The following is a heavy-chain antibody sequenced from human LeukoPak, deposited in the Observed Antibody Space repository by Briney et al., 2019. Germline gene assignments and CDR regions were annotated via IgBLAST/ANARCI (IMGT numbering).Heavy chain of an antibody. D-gene: IGHD1-26*01. V-gene: IGHV3-7*03. CDR2: IKQDGSEK. CDR3: AKGSGSYENNWFDP. CDR1: GFTFSSYW. Sequence: AGGSLRLSCAASGFTFSSYWMSWVRQAPGKGLEWVANIKQDGSEKYYVDSVKGRFTISRDNAKNSLYLQMNTLRAEDTAVYYCAKGSGSYENNWFDPWGQGTLVTVSS. J-gene: IGHJ5*02.